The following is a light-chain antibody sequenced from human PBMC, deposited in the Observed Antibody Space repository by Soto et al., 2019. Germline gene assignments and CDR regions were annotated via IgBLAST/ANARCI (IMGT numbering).Light chain of an antibody. Sequence: QSVLTQPPSASGTPGQRVTISCSGSSSNIGSNYVYWYQQLPGTAPKLLIYRNNQRPSGVPDRFSGSKSGTSASLDISGLRSEDEADYYCAAWDDSLSGYGFGTGTKLTVL. CDR3: AAWDDSLSGYG. CDR2: RNN. CDR1: SSNIGSNY. J-gene: IGLJ1*01. V-gene: IGLV1-47*01.